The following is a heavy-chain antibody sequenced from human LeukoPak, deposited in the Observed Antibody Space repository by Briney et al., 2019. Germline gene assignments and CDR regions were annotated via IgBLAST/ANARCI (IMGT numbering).Heavy chain of an antibody. D-gene: IGHD6-6*01. V-gene: IGHV3-23*01. CDR2: ISGNGVNT. J-gene: IGHJ4*02. Sequence: GGSLRLSCAASGFTSSSYAMSWVRQAPGKGLEWVSGISGNGVNTYHADSVKGRFTISRDNSKNTLYLQMNSLRVEDTAVYYCAKDKGEYSSSKADYWGQGTLVTVSS. CDR1: GFTSSSYA. CDR3: AKDKGEYSSSKADY.